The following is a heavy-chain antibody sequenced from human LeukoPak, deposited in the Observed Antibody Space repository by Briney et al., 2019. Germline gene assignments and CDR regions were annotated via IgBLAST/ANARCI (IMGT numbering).Heavy chain of an antibody. CDR2: INAGNGNT. CDR3: ARGREITMVRGVINNWFDP. Sequence: ASVKVSCKASGYTFTSYAMHWVRQAPGQRLEWMGWINAGNGNTKYSQKFQGRVTITRDTSASTAYMDLSSLRSEDTAVYYCARGREITMVRGVINNWFDPWGQGTLVTVSS. J-gene: IGHJ5*02. V-gene: IGHV1-3*01. CDR1: GYTFTSYA. D-gene: IGHD3-10*01.